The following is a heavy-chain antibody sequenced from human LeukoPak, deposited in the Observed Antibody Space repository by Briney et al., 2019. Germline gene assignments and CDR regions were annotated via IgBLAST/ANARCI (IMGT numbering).Heavy chain of an antibody. Sequence: GGSLRLSCAASGFTSSSYTIHWVRQAPGKGLEYVSAISGNGGDTYYANSVQGRFTISRDNSKNTLYLQMGSLRAEDMAVYYCAREFPGYSYGSFDYWGQGTLVTVSS. CDR3: AREFPGYSYGSFDY. D-gene: IGHD5-18*01. J-gene: IGHJ4*02. CDR2: ISGNGGDT. V-gene: IGHV3-64*01. CDR1: GFTSSSYT.